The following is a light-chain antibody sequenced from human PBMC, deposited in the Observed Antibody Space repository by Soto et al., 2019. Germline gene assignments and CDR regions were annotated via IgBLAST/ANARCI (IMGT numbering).Light chain of an antibody. Sequence: QSVLTQPPSASASLGASVKLTCTLSSGHNSYAIAWHQQQPEKGPRYLMKLNSDGSHSKGDGIPDRFSGSSSGAERYLTIFSLQSEDEADYYCQTWSTDIRVFGGGIKLTVL. J-gene: IGLJ3*02. CDR1: SGHNSYA. CDR3: QTWSTDIRV. CDR2: LNSDGSH. V-gene: IGLV4-69*01.